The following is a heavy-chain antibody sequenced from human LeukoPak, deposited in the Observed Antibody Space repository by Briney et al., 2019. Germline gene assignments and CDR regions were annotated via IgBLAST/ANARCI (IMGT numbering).Heavy chain of an antibody. D-gene: IGHD1-26*01. CDR3: ARGSEWEPEADFDY. J-gene: IGHJ4*02. CDR2: INPNSGGT. CDR1: GYTFTGYY. Sequence: ASVKVSCKASGYTFTGYYMHWVRQAPGQGLEWVGWINPNSGGTNYAQKFQGRVTMTRDTSISTAYMELSRLRSDDTAVYYCARGSEWEPEADFDYWGQGTLVTVSS. V-gene: IGHV1-2*02.